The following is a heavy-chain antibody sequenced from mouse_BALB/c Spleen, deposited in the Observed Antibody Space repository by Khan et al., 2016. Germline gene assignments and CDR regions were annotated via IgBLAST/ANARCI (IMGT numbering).Heavy chain of an antibody. CDR2: ILPGNANS. D-gene: IGHD2-1*01. J-gene: IGHJ4*01. Sequence: QVQLQQSGAELMKPGASVKISCKATGYTFSNYWIEWVKQRPGHGLEWIGDILPGNANSNYNENLKGKATLTADTSSNTAYMQLSRLTSEDSAVYYCARAWYSIGYWGQGTSVTFSS. V-gene: IGHV1-9*01. CDR1: GYTFSNYW. CDR3: ARAWYSIGY.